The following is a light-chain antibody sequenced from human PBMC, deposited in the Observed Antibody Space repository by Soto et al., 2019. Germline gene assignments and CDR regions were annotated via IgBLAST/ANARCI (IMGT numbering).Light chain of an antibody. J-gene: IGLJ1*01. CDR2: EVS. CDR3: SSYAVSTYV. V-gene: IGLV2-8*01. Sequence: QSVLTQPPSASGSPGQSVTISCTGTSSDVGGYNYVSWYQQHPGKAPKLIIYEVSKRPSGVPDRFSGSKSGNTASLTVSGLQTVYEADYYCSSYAVSTYVFGTGTNSPS. CDR1: SSDVGGYNY.